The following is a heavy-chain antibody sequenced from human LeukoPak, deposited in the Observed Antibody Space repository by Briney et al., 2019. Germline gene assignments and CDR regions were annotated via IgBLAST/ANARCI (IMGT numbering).Heavy chain of an antibody. V-gene: IGHV1-2*02. Sequence: ASVKVSCKASGYTFTGYYMHWVRQAPGQGLEWMGWINPNSGGTNYAQKCQSRGTMTRDTYISTAYMELRRLRSDDTAVYYCARGYDILTGCDYWGQGTLVTVSS. CDR1: GYTFTGYY. J-gene: IGHJ4*02. CDR3: ARGYDILTGCDY. CDR2: INPNSGGT. D-gene: IGHD3-9*01.